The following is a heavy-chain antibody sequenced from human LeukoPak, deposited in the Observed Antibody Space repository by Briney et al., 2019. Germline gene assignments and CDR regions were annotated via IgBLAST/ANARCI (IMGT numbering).Heavy chain of an antibody. CDR3: ATLYSGYVYTHFDY. CDR2: IYPGDSDT. J-gene: IGHJ4*02. Sequence: GEPLKISCMGSGYTFTTYWIGWVRQMPGKGLEWMGIIYPGDSDTRYSPSFQGQVTMSADKSISTAYLQWSSLKASDTAMYYCATLYSGYVYTHFDYWGQGTLVTVSS. CDR1: GYTFTTYW. D-gene: IGHD5-12*01. V-gene: IGHV5-51*01.